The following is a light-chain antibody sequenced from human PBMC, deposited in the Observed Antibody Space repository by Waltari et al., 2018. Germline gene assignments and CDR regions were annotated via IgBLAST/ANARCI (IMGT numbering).Light chain of an antibody. CDR2: LGS. CDR3: MQALQTPFT. J-gene: IGKJ3*01. V-gene: IGKV2-28*01. CDR1: QSLLHSNGYNY. Sequence: DIVMTQSPLSLSVTPGEPASISCTSSQSLLHSNGYNYLDWYLQKPGQSPQLLIYLGSNRASGVPDRFSGSGSGTDFTLKISRVEAEDVGVYYCMQALQTPFTFGPGTKVDIK.